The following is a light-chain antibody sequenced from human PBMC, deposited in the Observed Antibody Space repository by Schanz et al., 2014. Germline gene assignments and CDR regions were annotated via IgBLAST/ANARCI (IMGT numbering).Light chain of an antibody. V-gene: IGLV1-51*01. CDR3: GTWDISLSAGV. CDR2: DNN. CDR1: SSNIGKNF. J-gene: IGLJ3*02. Sequence: QSVLTQPPSVSAATGQNVTISCSGASSNIGKNFVSWYQQVPGTAPKLVIFDNNKRPSGIPDRFSGSKSGTSATLGITGLQTGDEAVYYCGTWDISLSAGVFGGGTKLTVL.